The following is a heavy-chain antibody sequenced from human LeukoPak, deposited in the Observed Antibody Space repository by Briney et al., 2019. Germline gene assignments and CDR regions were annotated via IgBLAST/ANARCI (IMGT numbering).Heavy chain of an antibody. Sequence: SVKVSCKASGGTFSSYAISWVRQAPGQGLEWMGGIIPIFGTANYAQKFQGRITMTTDTSTSTAYMELRSLRSDDTAVYYCARDGVWGNSFTDYWGQGTLVTVSS. CDR2: IIPIFGTA. CDR1: GGTFSSYA. J-gene: IGHJ4*02. CDR3: ARDGVWGNSFTDY. D-gene: IGHD3-16*01. V-gene: IGHV1-69*05.